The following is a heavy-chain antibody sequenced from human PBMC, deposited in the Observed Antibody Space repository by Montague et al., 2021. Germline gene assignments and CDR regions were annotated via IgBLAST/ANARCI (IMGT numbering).Heavy chain of an antibody. D-gene: IGHD6-13*01. V-gene: IGHV3-74*01. CDR3: ARNLASAAPGAFDI. J-gene: IGHJ3*02. Sequence: SLRLSCAASGFSFSSYWMHWVRQAPGKGLLWVSRITLDGSSTTFADSVKGRFTTSRDNAKATLYLQMNSLRVGDTAVCYCARNLASAAPGAFDIWGQGTMVTVSS. CDR2: ITLDGSST. CDR1: GFSFSSYW.